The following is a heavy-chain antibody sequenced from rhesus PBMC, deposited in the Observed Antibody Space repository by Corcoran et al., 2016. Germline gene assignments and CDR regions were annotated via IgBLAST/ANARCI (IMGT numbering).Heavy chain of an antibody. Sequence: QVQLQESGPGLVKPSETLSLTCAVSGGSISSNYWRRIRQSPGKGREWIGYVYGGRCSPGYNPSLKRRVTISTDPSKNQFSLELGSVTAADTAVYYCARDVGDAFDFWGQGLRVAVSS. V-gene: IGHV4-160*01. D-gene: IGHD1-44*01. CDR2: VYGGRCSP. J-gene: IGHJ3*01. CDR3: ARDVGDAFDF. CDR1: GGSISSNY.